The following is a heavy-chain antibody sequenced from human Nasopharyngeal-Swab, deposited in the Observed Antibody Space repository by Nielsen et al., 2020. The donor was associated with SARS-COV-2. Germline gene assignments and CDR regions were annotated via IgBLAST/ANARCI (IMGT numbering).Heavy chain of an antibody. CDR3: ARLEWGSGYSTDPRTFDY. Sequence: ESLKISCTVSGGSVSSGNYYWGWIRQPPGKGLEWIGSIYYSGSTYYNPSLKSRVTISVDTSKNQFSLKLSSVTAADTAVYYCARLEWGSGYSTDPRTFDYWGQGTLVTVSS. V-gene: IGHV4-39*01. D-gene: IGHD3-22*01. J-gene: IGHJ4*02. CDR2: IYYSGST. CDR1: GGSVSSGNYY.